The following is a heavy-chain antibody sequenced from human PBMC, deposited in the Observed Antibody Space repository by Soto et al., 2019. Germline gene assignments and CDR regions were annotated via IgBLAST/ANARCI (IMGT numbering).Heavy chain of an antibody. CDR1: GYSLTSYY. V-gene: IGHV1-46*01. J-gene: IGHJ4*02. Sequence: QVQLVQSGAEVRKPGASVKVSCKASGYSLTSYYMHWVRQAPGHGLEWMGITNPSDGSTNYAQKFQGRVTMTSDTSTITVYMEMSSLRSEDTAMYYCARSYVTSRPIDFWGQGTLVTVSS. CDR3: ARSYVTSRPIDF. D-gene: IGHD3-10*02. CDR2: TNPSDGST.